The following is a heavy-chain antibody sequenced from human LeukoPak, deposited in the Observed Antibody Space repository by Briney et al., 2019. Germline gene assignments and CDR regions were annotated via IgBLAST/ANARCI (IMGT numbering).Heavy chain of an antibody. Sequence: SVKVSCKASGGTFSSYAISWVRQAPGQGLEWMGGIIPIFGTANYAQKFQGRVTITADESTSTAYMELCSLRSEDTAVYYCARGYFDWLLLDYWGQGTLVTVSS. CDR1: GGTFSSYA. V-gene: IGHV1-69*13. D-gene: IGHD3-9*01. J-gene: IGHJ4*02. CDR3: ARGYFDWLLLDY. CDR2: IIPIFGTA.